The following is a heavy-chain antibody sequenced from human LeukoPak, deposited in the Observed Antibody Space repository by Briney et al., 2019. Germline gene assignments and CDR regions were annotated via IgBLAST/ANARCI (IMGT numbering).Heavy chain of an antibody. CDR2: ISSSGSTI. D-gene: IGHD3-22*01. V-gene: IGHV3-48*03. CDR3: ARERTTYYYDSSGYSGRNYYYYGMDV. J-gene: IGHJ6*02. CDR1: GCTFSSYE. Sequence: GGSLRLTCAASGCTFSSYERNWVRQAPGKGLEWVSYISSSGSTIYYADSVKGRFTISRDNAKHSLYLQMNSLRAEDTAVYYCARERTTYYYDSSGYSGRNYYYYGMDVWGQGTTVTVSS.